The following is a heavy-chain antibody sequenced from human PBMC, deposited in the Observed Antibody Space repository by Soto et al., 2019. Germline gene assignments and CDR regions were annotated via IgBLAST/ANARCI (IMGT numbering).Heavy chain of an antibody. CDR1: GGSFSGFY. V-gene: IGHV4-34*01. CDR2: INHSGST. Sequence: PSETLSLTCAIYGGSFSGFYWGWIRQPPGKGLEWIGEINHSGSTNYNPSLKSRVSISVDTSKNQFSLKLSSVTAADTALFYCARARTVATTPRYYSYGLDVWGEGTTVTVSS. CDR3: ARARTVATTPRYYSYGLDV. J-gene: IGHJ6*04. D-gene: IGHD5-12*01.